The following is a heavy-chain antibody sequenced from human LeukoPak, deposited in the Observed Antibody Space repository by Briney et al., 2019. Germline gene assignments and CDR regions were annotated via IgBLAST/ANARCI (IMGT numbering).Heavy chain of an antibody. CDR3: ARDRIQLWSGFDL. Sequence: GGSLRLSCAASGFTFSSYRMNWVRQAPGKGLEWVSSISSSSSYIYYADSVKGRFTISRDNAKNSLYLQMNSLRAEDTAVYYCARDRIQLWSGFDLWGQGTLVTVSS. D-gene: IGHD5-18*01. V-gene: IGHV3-21*01. J-gene: IGHJ4*02. CDR2: ISSSSSYI. CDR1: GFTFSSYR.